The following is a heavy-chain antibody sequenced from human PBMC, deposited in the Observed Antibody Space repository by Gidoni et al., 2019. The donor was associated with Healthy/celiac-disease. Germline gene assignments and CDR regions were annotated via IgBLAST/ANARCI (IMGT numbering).Heavy chain of an antibody. Sequence: QVQLVESGGGVVQPGRSLRLSCAASGFTFSSYAMHWVRQAPGKGLEWVAVISYDGSNKYYADSVKGRFTISRDNSKNTLYLQMNSLRAEDTAVYYCARNYDILTGYLSNLDYWGQGTLVTVSS. CDR2: ISYDGSNK. J-gene: IGHJ4*02. CDR3: ARNYDILTGYLSNLDY. CDR1: GFTFSSYA. D-gene: IGHD3-9*01. V-gene: IGHV3-30-3*01.